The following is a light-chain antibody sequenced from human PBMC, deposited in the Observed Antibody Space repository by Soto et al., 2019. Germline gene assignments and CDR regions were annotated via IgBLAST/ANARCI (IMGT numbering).Light chain of an antibody. J-gene: IGKJ1*01. CDR2: GAS. CDR3: QQYGSSVWT. CDR1: QSISNY. Sequence: EIVLTQSPATLSLSPGERARLSCRASQSISNYLAWYQQKPGQAPRLLIYGASSRATGIPDRFSGSGSGTDFTLTISRLEPEDFAVYYCQQYGSSVWTFGQGTKVDIK. V-gene: IGKV3-20*01.